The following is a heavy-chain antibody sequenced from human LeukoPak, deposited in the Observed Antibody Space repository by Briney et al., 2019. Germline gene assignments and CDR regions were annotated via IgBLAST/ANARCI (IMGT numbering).Heavy chain of an antibody. Sequence: GESLKISCKGSGYSFTSYWIGWVRQMPGKGLEWMGIIYPGNSDTRYSPSFQGQVTISADKSISTAYLQWSSLKASDTAMYYCARHGFRVAAAGMSYFDYWGQGTLVTVSS. CDR1: GYSFTSYW. CDR3: ARHGFRVAAAGMSYFDY. V-gene: IGHV5-51*01. J-gene: IGHJ4*02. D-gene: IGHD6-13*01. CDR2: IYPGNSDT.